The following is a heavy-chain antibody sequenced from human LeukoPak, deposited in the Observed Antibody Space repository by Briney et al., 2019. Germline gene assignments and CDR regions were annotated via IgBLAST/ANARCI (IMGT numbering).Heavy chain of an antibody. Sequence: SETLSLTCTVSGGSISSGGYYWSWIRQHPGKGLEWIVYVYYSGSTHYNPSLKSRVTISVDTSKNQFSLKLSSVTAADTAVYYCATLMIAKTHNWFDPWGQGTLVTVSS. V-gene: IGHV4-31*03. J-gene: IGHJ5*02. D-gene: IGHD3-22*01. CDR3: ATLMIAKTHNWFDP. CDR1: GGSISSGGYY. CDR2: VYYSGST.